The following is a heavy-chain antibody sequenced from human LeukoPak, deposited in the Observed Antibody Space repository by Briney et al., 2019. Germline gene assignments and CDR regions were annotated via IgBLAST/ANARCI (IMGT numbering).Heavy chain of an antibody. CDR1: GFTFSNYW. Sequence: PGESLRLSCAASGFTFSNYWMSWVRQAPGKGLEWVANIKQDGSEKYYVDSVKGRFTISRDNAKNSLYLQMNSLRAEDTAVYYCATGGGPEYSSSWYLYWGQGTLVTVSS. J-gene: IGHJ4*02. V-gene: IGHV3-7*01. D-gene: IGHD6-13*01. CDR3: ATGGGPEYSSSWYLY. CDR2: IKQDGSEK.